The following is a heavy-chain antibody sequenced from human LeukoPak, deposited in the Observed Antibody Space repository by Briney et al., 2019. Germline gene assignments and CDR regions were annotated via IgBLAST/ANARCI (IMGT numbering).Heavy chain of an antibody. V-gene: IGHV3-53*01. CDR1: GFTFSSNY. Sequence: EGSQRLSCAASGFTFSSNYMSWVRQAPGKGLEWVSVIYSGGSTYYADSVKGRFTISRDNSKNTLYLQMNSLRAEDTAVYYCARDYAFWSGYRSPEGYYYGMDVWGQGTTVTVSS. D-gene: IGHD3/OR15-3a*01. CDR2: IYSGGST. J-gene: IGHJ6*02. CDR3: ARDYAFWSGYRSPEGYYYGMDV.